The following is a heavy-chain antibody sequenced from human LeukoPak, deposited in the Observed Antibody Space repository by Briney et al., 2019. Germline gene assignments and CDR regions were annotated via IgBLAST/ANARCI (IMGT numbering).Heavy chain of an antibody. Sequence: ASVKVSRKASGYTFTSYYMHWVRQAPGQGLEWMGIINPSGGSTSYAQKFQGRVTMTRDTSTSTVYMELSSLRSEDTAVYYCARDWFSDSSGYYPSPGFDYWGQGTLVTVSS. CDR1: GYTFTSYY. D-gene: IGHD3-22*01. V-gene: IGHV1-46*01. CDR2: INPSGGST. J-gene: IGHJ4*02. CDR3: ARDWFSDSSGYYPSPGFDY.